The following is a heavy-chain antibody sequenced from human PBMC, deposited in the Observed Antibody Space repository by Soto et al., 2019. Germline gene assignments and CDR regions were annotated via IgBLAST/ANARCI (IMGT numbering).Heavy chain of an antibody. V-gene: IGHV4-30-2*06. CDR1: GGSINSGRSS. Sequence: PAETLSLTCSVSGGSINSGRSSWTWIRQSPGKGLDWLASIYHSGITYYNPSLKSRVSISVDRPENQFSLKLSAVAAADTAVYYCVSESAGSGPNWFDPGGPGTLITVSS. J-gene: IGHJ5*02. CDR3: VSESAGSGPNWFDP. CDR2: IYHSGIT. D-gene: IGHD2-8*01.